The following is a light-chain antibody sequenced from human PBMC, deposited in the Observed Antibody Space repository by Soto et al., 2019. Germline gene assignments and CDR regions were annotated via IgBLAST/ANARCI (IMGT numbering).Light chain of an antibody. CDR1: QSVRSSY. CDR2: AES. J-gene: IGKJ1*01. Sequence: EIVLTQSPGTLSLSPGERATLSCRASQSVRSSYLAWYQQKPGQAPRLLIYAESSRAAGIPDRFTGSGSGTDFTLTISRLEPEDFAVYYCQQYGSSSWTFGQGTKVEIK. CDR3: QQYGSSSWT. V-gene: IGKV3-20*01.